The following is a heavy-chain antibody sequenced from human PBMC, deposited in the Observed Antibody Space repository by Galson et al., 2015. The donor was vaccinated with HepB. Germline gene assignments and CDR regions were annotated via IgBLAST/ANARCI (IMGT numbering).Heavy chain of an antibody. CDR2: ISYDGSNK. CDR3: ARGARGRFLEWGSFAFDI. D-gene: IGHD3-3*01. J-gene: IGHJ3*02. V-gene: IGHV3-30-3*01. Sequence: SLRLSCAASGFTFSSYAMHWVRQAPGKGLEWVAVISYDGSNKYYADSVKGRFTISRDNSKNTLYLQMNSLRAEDTAVYYCARGARGRFLEWGSFAFDIWGQGTMVTVSS. CDR1: GFTFSSYA.